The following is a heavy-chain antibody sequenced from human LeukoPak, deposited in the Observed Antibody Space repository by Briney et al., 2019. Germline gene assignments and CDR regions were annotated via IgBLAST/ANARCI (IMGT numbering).Heavy chain of an antibody. Sequence: KASETLSLTCTVSGGSISSSSYYWGWIRQPPGKGLEWIGSIYYSGSTYYNPSLKSRVTISVDTSKNQFSLKLSSVTAADTAVYYCARPRSGYYIAPFDYWGQGTLVTVSS. CDR1: GGSISSSSYY. J-gene: IGHJ4*02. CDR2: IYYSGST. CDR3: ARPRSGYYIAPFDY. D-gene: IGHD3-3*01. V-gene: IGHV4-39*07.